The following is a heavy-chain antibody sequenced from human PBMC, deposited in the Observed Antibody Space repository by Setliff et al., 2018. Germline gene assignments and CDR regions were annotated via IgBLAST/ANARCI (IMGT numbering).Heavy chain of an antibody. D-gene: IGHD3-10*01. CDR1: GGSISSGGFY. CDR2: FHTGGAT. Sequence: SETLSLTCSVSGGSISSGGFYWSWIRQSAGRGLEWIGHFHTGGATYYNLSLNSRVTISLDSSKNQFSLRLSSVTAADAAVYFCARESATIGEFPLYYFDKWGQGIPVTVSS. CDR3: ARESATIGEFPLYYFDK. V-gene: IGHV4-61*09. J-gene: IGHJ4*02.